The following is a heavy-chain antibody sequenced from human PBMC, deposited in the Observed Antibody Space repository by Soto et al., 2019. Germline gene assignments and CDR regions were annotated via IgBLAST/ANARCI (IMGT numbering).Heavy chain of an antibody. V-gene: IGHV3-30*18. D-gene: IGHD1-26*01. CDR2: ISYDGSNK. CDR3: AKGRELRHYYYGMDV. CDR1: GFTFSSYG. Sequence: QVQLVESGGGVVQPGRSLRLSCAASGFTFSSYGMHRVRQAPGKGLEWVAVISYDGSNKYYADSVKGRFTISRDNFENTLYLQMNSLRAEDTGVYYCAKGRELRHYYYGMDVWGRGTTVTVSS. J-gene: IGHJ6*02.